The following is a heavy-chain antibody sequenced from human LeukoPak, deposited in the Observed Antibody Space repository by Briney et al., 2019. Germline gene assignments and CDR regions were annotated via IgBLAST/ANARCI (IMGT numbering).Heavy chain of an antibody. V-gene: IGHV1-8*01. Sequence: ASVKVSCKASGYSFISYDINWVRQATGQGLEWMGWMNPNSGNTGYAQKFQGRVTMTRNTSISTAYMELSSLRSEDTAVYYCARVLSGRGSLYSYYYYMDVWGKGTTVTIFS. CDR2: MNPNSGNT. CDR1: GYSFISYD. D-gene: IGHD3-10*01. CDR3: ARVLSGRGSLYSYYYYMDV. J-gene: IGHJ6*03.